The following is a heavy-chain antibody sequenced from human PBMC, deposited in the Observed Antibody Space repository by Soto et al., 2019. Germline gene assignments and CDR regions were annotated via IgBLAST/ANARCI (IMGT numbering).Heavy chain of an antibody. J-gene: IGHJ4*02. Sequence: GGSLRPSSVASGFTFTKYAMIWFRQPPGKVLEWVSVISAGGSTDSADSVKGRFTVSRATSNNTLYLQMNSLRAEDTAVYYCANVPIWCSSTSCYTEGFDYWGQGTLVTVSS. CDR1: GFTFTKYA. CDR3: ANVPIWCSSTSCYTEGFDY. V-gene: IGHV3-23*01. CDR2: ISAGGST. D-gene: IGHD2-2*02.